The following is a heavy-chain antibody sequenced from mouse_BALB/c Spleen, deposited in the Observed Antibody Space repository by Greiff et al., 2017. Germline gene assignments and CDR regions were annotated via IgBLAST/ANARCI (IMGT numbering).Heavy chain of an antibody. D-gene: IGHD2-3*01. V-gene: IGHV5-6-5*01. CDR2: ISSGGST. CDR1: GFTFSSYA. CDR3: ARAFYDGYYAY. J-gene: IGHJ3*01. Sequence: EVKLEESGGGLVKPGGSLKLSCAASGFTFSSYAMSWVRQTPEKRLEWVASISSGGSTYYPDSVKGRFTISRDNARNILYLQMSSLRSEDTAMYYCARAFYDGYYAYWGQGTLVTVSA.